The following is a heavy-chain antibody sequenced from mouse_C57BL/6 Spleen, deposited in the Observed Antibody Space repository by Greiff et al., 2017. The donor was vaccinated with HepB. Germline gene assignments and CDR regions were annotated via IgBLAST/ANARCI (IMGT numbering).Heavy chain of an antibody. J-gene: IGHJ3*01. V-gene: IGHV7-3*01. CDR3: ARSYYSNYGFAY. D-gene: IGHD2-5*01. CDR1: GFTFTHYY. CDR2: IRNKANGYTT. Sequence: EVQVVESGGGLVQPGGSLSLSCAASGFTFTHYYMSWVRQPPGKALEWLGFIRNKANGYTTEYSASVKGRFTISRDNSQSILYLQMNALRAEDSATYYCARSYYSNYGFAYWGQGTLVTVSA.